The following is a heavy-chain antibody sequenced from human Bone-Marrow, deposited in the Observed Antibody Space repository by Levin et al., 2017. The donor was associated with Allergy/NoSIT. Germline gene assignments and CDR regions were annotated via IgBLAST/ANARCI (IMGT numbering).Heavy chain of an antibody. J-gene: IGHJ3*01. D-gene: IGHD5-12*01. Sequence: GALRLSCAASGSTFSRYVMHWVRQAPGKGLEWVAVIAHDESSEHYADSVKGRFTISRDNPKNTLYLQMNSLRDEDTAVYYCATAGPTSGYADAFEFWGQGTMVTVSS. CDR3: ATAGPTSGYADAFEF. CDR2: IAHDESSE. V-gene: IGHV3-30*04. CDR1: GSTFSRYV.